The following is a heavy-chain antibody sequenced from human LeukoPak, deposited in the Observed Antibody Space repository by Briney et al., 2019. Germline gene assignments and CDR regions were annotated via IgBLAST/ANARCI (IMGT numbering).Heavy chain of an antibody. CDR1: GGSFSRHA. CDR3: ARGVIVAATHFDN. V-gene: IGHV1-69*05. D-gene: IGHD1-26*01. Sequence: SVTVSCKASGGSFSRHAISWVRQAPGQGLEWMGEIIPLFGATHYAQKFQGRVTITTDESTSTGYVELSSLRSEDTAVYYCARGVIVAATHFDNWGQGTLVTVSS. J-gene: IGHJ4*02. CDR2: IIPLFGAT.